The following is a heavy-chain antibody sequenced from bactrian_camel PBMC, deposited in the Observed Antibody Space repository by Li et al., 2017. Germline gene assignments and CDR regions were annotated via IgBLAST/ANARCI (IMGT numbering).Heavy chain of an antibody. CDR2: IAPDGSR. Sequence: DVQLVESGGGAVQTGGSLRLTCTAVGLTFEGGNQGWYRETPGNEFELVSSIAPDGSRWYADSVQGRFTISRDGAKGILYLQMNSLQPEDTGMYYCARRVYGGNWYSYNDWGQGTQVTVS. V-gene: IGHV3-1*01. D-gene: IGHD6*01. J-gene: IGHJ4*01. CDR3: ARRVYGGNWYSYND. CDR1: GLTFEGGN.